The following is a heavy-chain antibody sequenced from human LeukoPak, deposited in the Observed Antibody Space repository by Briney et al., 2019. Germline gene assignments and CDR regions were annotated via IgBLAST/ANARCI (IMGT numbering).Heavy chain of an antibody. Sequence: GGSLRLSCAASGLTVSSSYMSWVRQAPGKGLEWVSIIYNDGSTYYADSMKGRFTISRDNSKNTLYLQVNSLRAENTAMYYCARNILFAFDIWGQGTMVTVSS. CDR2: IYNDGST. CDR1: GLTVSSSY. J-gene: IGHJ3*02. CDR3: ARNILFAFDI. V-gene: IGHV3-53*01.